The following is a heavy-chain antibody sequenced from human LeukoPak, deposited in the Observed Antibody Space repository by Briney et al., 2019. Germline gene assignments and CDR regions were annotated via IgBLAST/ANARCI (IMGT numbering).Heavy chain of an antibody. CDR1: GFTFSTYW. J-gene: IGHJ4*02. CDR3: ARDYYGSLDY. Sequence: QPGGSLRLSCAASGFTFSTYWMHWVRQAPGKGLVWVSLINSDGSSTTYADSVKGRFTISRDNAKNTLYLQMNSLRAEDTAVYYCARDYYGSLDYWGQGTLVTVSS. V-gene: IGHV3-74*01. CDR2: INSDGSST. D-gene: IGHD3-10*01.